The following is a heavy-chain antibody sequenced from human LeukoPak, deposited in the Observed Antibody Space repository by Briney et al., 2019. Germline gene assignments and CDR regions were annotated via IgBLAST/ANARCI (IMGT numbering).Heavy chain of an antibody. J-gene: IGHJ3*01. CDR1: GLTLNYDW. D-gene: IGHD2-2*01. V-gene: IGHV3-15*01. Sequence: GGSLRLSCAASGLTLNYDWMTWVRQAPGKGLEWVGRIKSISDGETRDYAAPVKGRFTMSRDDSRNTVYLQMSSLKTEDTAVYYCARDRYCASSTCPGAFDLWGQGTAVTVSS. CDR2: IKSISDGETR. CDR3: ARDRYCASSTCPGAFDL.